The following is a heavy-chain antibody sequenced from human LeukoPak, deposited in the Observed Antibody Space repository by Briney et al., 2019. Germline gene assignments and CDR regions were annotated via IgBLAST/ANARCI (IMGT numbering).Heavy chain of an antibody. CDR1: GYTLTELS. J-gene: IGHJ4*02. CDR2: FDPEDGET. CDR3: ARSTYLYGDYDY. Sequence: ASVKVSCKVSGYTLTELSMHWVRQAPGKGLEWMGGFDPEDGETIYAQKFQGRVTMTEDTSTDTAYMELSRLRSDDTAVYYCARSTYLYGDYDYWGQGTLVTVSS. V-gene: IGHV1-24*01. D-gene: IGHD4-17*01.